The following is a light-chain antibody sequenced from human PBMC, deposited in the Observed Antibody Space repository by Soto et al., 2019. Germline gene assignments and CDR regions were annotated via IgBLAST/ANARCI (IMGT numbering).Light chain of an antibody. CDR3: QQLHSYPLT. V-gene: IGKV1-9*01. CDR1: QGISTF. J-gene: IGKJ4*01. CDR2: AAS. Sequence: IQLTQSPSSLSASIGDRVTITCRAGQGISTFLAWYQQTPRKAPKLLIYAASTLQSGVPSRFSGSGSGTDFTLTISSLQPEDFATYYCQQLHSYPLTSGGGTKV.